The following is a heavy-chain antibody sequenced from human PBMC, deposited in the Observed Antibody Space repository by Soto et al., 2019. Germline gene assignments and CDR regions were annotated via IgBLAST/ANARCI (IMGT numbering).Heavy chain of an antibody. D-gene: IGHD6-13*01. Sequence: PSETLSPTCTVSGGSISSGDYYWSWIRQPPGKGLEWIGYIYYSGSTYYNPSLKSRVTISVDTSKNQFSLKLSSVTAADTAMYYCARGSSRWDYWGKGTLVTVSS. CDR2: IYYSGST. CDR1: GGSISSGDYY. J-gene: IGHJ4*02. CDR3: ARGSSRWDY. V-gene: IGHV4-30-4*01.